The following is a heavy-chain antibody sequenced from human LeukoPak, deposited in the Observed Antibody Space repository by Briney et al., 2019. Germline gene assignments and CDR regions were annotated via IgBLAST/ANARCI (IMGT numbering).Heavy chain of an antibody. CDR2: IYYSGST. Sequence: SETLSLTCTVSGGSISSYYWSWIRQPPGKGLEWIGYIYYSGSTNYNPSLKSRVTISVDTSKNQFSLKLSSVTAADTAVYYCAREQQPKGIDIWGRGTMVTVSS. CDR3: AREQQPKGIDI. D-gene: IGHD6-13*01. CDR1: GGSISSYY. V-gene: IGHV4-59*01. J-gene: IGHJ3*02.